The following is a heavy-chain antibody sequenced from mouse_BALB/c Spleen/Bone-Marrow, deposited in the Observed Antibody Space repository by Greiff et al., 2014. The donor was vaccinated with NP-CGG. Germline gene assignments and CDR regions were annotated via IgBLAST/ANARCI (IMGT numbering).Heavy chain of an antibody. Sequence: QSGPDLVKPSQSLSLACTVTGYSITSYYSWHWIRQFPGNKLEWMGYIHYSGITVYNPSLKSRISITRDTSNNQFFLQLNSVTTEDTATYYCARFAGTPYTMDYWVKEPQSPSPQ. D-gene: IGHD4-1*01. V-gene: IGHV3-1*02. CDR3: ARFAGTPYTMDY. CDR1: GYSITSYYS. J-gene: IGHJ4*01. CDR2: IHYSGIT.